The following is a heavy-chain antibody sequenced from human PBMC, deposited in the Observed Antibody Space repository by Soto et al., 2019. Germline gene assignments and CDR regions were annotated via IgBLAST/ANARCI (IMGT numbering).Heavy chain of an antibody. CDR1: GYTFTSYA. Sequence: QVQLVQSGAEVKKPGASVKVSCKASGYTFTSYAMHWVRQAPGQRLEWMGWINAGNGNTKYSQKFQGRVTITRDTSASTAYMELSSLRSEDTAVYYCARDFQRVLLWFGEFPGYWGQGTLVTVSS. D-gene: IGHD3-10*01. CDR3: ARDFQRVLLWFGEFPGY. J-gene: IGHJ4*02. CDR2: INAGNGNT. V-gene: IGHV1-3*01.